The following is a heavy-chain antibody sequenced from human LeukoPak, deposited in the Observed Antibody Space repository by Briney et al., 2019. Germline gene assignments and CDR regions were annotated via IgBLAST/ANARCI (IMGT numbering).Heavy chain of an antibody. CDR3: ARALPDSSGYYYDLDY. J-gene: IGHJ4*02. CDR2: ISPSGDIT. D-gene: IGHD3-22*01. V-gene: IGHV3-23*01. CDR1: GFTFSNHG. Sequence: GGSLRLSCAAYGFTFSNHGMDWVRQAPGKGLEWASGISPSGDITYYADSVKGRFTISRDNAKNSLYLQMNSLRAEDTAVYYCARALPDSSGYYYDLDYWGQGILVTVSS.